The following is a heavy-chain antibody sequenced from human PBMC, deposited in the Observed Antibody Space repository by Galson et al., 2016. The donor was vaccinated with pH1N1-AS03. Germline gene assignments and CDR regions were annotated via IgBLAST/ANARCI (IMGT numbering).Heavy chain of an antibody. CDR2: TNPNSGGT. V-gene: IGHV1-2*02. CDR1: GYTLTEYY. D-gene: IGHD6-19*01. Sequence: SVKVSCKASGYTLTEYYLHWVRQAPGQGPEWMGWTNPNSGGTKYAQKFQGRVTMTRDTSISTAYMEMSNLKSDDTAVYYCARNRPIAVSGTDGFDPWGQGTLVAVSS. J-gene: IGHJ5*02. CDR3: ARNRPIAVSGTDGFDP.